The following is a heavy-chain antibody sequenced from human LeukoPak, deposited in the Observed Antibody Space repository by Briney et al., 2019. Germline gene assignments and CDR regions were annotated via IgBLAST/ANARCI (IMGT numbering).Heavy chain of an antibody. CDR3: VRTGTFNWFDH. V-gene: IGHV3-20*04. Sequence: GGSLRLSCAASGFSFDAYTMSWVRQAPGKGLEWVSGNTWNGGDTGSADSVQGRITSSRDNAKNSLYLDMTSLRAEDTAFYYCVRTGTFNWFDHWGRGTLVTVSS. CDR1: GFSFDAYT. CDR2: NTWNGGDT. D-gene: IGHD1-1*01. J-gene: IGHJ5*02.